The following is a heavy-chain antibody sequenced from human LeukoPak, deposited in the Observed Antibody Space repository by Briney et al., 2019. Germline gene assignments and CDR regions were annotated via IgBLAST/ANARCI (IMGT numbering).Heavy chain of an antibody. CDR1: GGSISSSSYY. V-gene: IGHV4-39*02. CDR2: IYYSGST. CDR3: ARDLMGYSNYPGYYYYGMDV. Sequence: SETLSLTCTVSGGSISSSSYYWGWIRQPPGKGLEWIGSIYYSGSTYYNPSLKSRVTISVDTSKNQFSLKLSSVTAADTAVYYCARDLMGYSNYPGYYYYGMDVWGQGTTVTVSS. D-gene: IGHD4-11*01. J-gene: IGHJ6*02.